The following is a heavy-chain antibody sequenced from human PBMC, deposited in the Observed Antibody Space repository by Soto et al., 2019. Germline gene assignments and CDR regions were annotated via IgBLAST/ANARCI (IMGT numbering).Heavy chain of an antibody. CDR1: GGSISSGGYY. CDR2: IYYSGST. CDR3: ASNYYDSSGLRAY. J-gene: IGHJ4*02. D-gene: IGHD3-22*01. Sequence: KTSETLSLTCTVSGGSISSGGYYWSWIRQHPGKGLEWIGYIYYSGSTYYNPSLKSRVTISVDTSKNQFSLKLSSVTAADTAVYYCASNYYDSSGLRAYWGQGTLVTVSS. V-gene: IGHV4-31*03.